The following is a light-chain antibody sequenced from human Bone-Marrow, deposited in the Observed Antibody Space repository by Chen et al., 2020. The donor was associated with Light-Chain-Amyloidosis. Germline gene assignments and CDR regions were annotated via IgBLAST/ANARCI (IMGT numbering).Light chain of an antibody. Sequence: QSALTQPASVSGSPGQSITTSCTGTSSDDGGDNHVLWYQQHPDKAPKPMIYEVTNRPSWVPDRFSGSKSDNTASLTISGLQTEDEADYYCSSYTITNTLVFGSGTRVTVL. CDR1: SSDDGGDNH. CDR2: EVT. CDR3: SSYTITNTLV. V-gene: IGLV2-14*01. J-gene: IGLJ1*01.